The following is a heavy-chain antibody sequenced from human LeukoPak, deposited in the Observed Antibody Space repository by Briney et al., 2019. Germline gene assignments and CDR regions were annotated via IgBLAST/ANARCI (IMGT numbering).Heavy chain of an antibody. CDR3: AKNLAAAAPGYFDY. J-gene: IGHJ4*02. Sequence: GGSLRLSCAASGFTFSSYAMTWVRQAPGKGLEWVSGISGGGGSTYYADSVKGRFTISRDNPKNTLYLQMNSLRAEDTAVYYCAKNLAAAAPGYFDYWGQGTLVTVSS. V-gene: IGHV3-23*01. CDR2: ISGGGGST. CDR1: GFTFSSYA. D-gene: IGHD6-13*01.